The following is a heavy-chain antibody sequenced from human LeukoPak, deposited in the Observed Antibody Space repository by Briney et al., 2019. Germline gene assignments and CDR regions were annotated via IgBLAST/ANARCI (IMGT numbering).Heavy chain of an antibody. V-gene: IGHV3-53*01. CDR1: GFTVSSNY. D-gene: IGHD3-22*01. CDR2: IYSGGST. CDR3: ARAHTYYYDSSGYYGSYFDY. J-gene: IGHJ4*02. Sequence: GGSLRLSCAASGFTVSSNYMSWVRQAPGKGLEWVSVIYSGGSTYYADSVKGRFTISRDNSKNTLYLQMNSLRAEDTAVYYCARAHTYYYDSSGYYGSYFDYWGQGTLVTVSS.